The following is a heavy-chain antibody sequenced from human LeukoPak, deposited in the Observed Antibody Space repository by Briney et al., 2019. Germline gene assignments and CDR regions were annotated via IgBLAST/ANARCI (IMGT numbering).Heavy chain of an antibody. CDR3: AKDSSRGPGNWFDP. V-gene: IGHV3-23*01. CDR1: GFTFSSYA. D-gene: IGHD6-25*01. CDR2: ISGSGSST. Sequence: GGSLRLSCAASGFTFSSYAMSWVRQAPGKGLEWVSAISGSGSSTYYADSVKGRFTISRDNSKNTLYLQMNSLGAEDTAVYYCAKDSSRGPGNWFDPWGQGTLVTVSS. J-gene: IGHJ5*02.